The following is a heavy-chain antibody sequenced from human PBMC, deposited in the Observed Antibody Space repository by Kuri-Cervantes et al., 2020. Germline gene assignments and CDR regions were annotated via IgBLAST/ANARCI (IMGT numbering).Heavy chain of an antibody. CDR1: GYTFTYRH. J-gene: IGHJ4*02. CDR2: ITPFNGNT. D-gene: IGHD6-13*01. CDR3: ARGLNIAAAANY. V-gene: IGHV1-45*02. Sequence: SVKVSCKASGYTFTYRHLHWVRQAPGQALEWMGWITPFNGNTNYAQKFQGRVTMTRSTSISTAYMELTSLRSEYTAVYYCARGLNIAAAANYWGQGTLVTVSS.